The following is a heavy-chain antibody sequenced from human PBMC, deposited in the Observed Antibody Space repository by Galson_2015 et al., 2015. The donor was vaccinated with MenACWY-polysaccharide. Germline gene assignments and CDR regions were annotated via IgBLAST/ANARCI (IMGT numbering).Heavy chain of an antibody. CDR3: ARGYSAYD. CDR1: GFTFSTYW. D-gene: IGHD5-12*01. J-gene: IGHJ4*02. V-gene: IGHV3-74*01. CDR2: IKNDGGST. Sequence: SLRLSCAASGFTFSTYWMHWVRQAPGKGLVWVSRIKNDGGSTNYADSGKGRLTISRDNAKNTLYLQMNSLRAEDTALYYCARGYSAYDWGQGTLVTVSA.